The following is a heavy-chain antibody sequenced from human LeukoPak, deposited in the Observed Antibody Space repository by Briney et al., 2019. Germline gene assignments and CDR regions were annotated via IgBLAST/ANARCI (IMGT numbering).Heavy chain of an antibody. D-gene: IGHD6-13*01. V-gene: IGHV3-23*01. CDR1: GFTFSNHG. CDR3: ARGANIAADYYFDY. Sequence: GGSLRLSCAASGFTFSNHGMNWVRQAPGKGLEWVSGISPSGDITYYADSVKGRLTISRDNSKNMVYLQMNSLRAEDTAVYYCARGANIAADYYFDYWGQGTLVTVSS. J-gene: IGHJ4*02. CDR2: ISPSGDIT.